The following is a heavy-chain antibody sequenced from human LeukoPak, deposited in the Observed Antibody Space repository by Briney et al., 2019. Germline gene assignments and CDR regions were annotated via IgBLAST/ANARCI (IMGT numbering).Heavy chain of an antibody. CDR1: GYTFTGYY. J-gene: IGHJ4*02. D-gene: IGHD5-24*01. Sequence: ASVKVSCKASGYTFTGYYMHWVRQAPGQGLEWMGWINPNNGGTNYAQKFQGRVTMTGDTSISTVYMELSRLRSDDTAIYYCARPPGRDGYNRYDYWGQGTLVTVSS. CDR3: ARPPGRDGYNRYDY. V-gene: IGHV1-2*02. CDR2: INPNNGGT.